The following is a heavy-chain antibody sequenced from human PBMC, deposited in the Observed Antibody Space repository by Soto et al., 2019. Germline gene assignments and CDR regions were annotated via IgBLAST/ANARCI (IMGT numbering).Heavy chain of an antibody. CDR3: ARKAMGSSGYYDY. J-gene: IGHJ4*02. D-gene: IGHD3-22*01. Sequence: SETLSLTCAVSGGSISSSNWWSWVRQPPGKGLEWIGEIYHSGSTNYNPSLKSLVTISVDKSKNKFSLKLSSETAADTAVYYCARKAMGSSGYYDYWGQGTLVTVSS. V-gene: IGHV4-4*02. CDR1: GGSISSSNW. CDR2: IYHSGST.